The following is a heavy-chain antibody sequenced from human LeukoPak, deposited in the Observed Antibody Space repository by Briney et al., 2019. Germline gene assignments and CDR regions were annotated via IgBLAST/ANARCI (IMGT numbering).Heavy chain of an antibody. Sequence: SETLSLTCTVSGGSTTNRFYYWGWIRQPPGKGLEWIGSIYYSGTTYSNPSLKSRLTISVNTSRNHFSLNLKSVTAADTAAYYCVRDRVLTGQPNWFDSWGQGTLVTVSS. D-gene: IGHD3-10*01. CDR1: GGSTTNRFYY. V-gene: IGHV4-39*07. CDR3: VRDRVLTGQPNWFDS. CDR2: IYYSGTT. J-gene: IGHJ5*01.